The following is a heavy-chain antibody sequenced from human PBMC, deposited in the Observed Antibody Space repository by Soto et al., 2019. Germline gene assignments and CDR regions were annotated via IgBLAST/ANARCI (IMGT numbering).Heavy chain of an antibody. CDR1: GYSISSGYY. D-gene: IGHD3-3*01. V-gene: IGHV4-38-2*01. CDR3: ARGRGIFGEVTPFDY. J-gene: IGHJ4*02. Sequence: SETLSLTCVVSGYSISSGYYWGFIRQPPGKGLEWIGSVYHSGRTYYNPSLRSRVTISVDTSKNQFSLKLSSVTAADTAVYYCARGRGIFGEVTPFDYWGQGTLVTVSS. CDR2: VYHSGRT.